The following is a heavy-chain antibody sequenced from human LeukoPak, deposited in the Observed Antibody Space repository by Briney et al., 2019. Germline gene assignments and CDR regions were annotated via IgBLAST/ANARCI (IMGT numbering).Heavy chain of an antibody. CDR3: ARALRLGEFPPDYYYGMDV. CDR1: GGSFSGYY. V-gene: IGHV4-34*01. J-gene: IGHJ6*04. D-gene: IGHD3-16*01. CDR2: INHSGST. Sequence: SETLSLTCAVYGGSFSGYYWSWIRQPPGKGLEWIGEINHSGSTNYNPSLKCRVTISVDTSKNQFSLKLSSVTPADTAVYYCARALRLGEFPPDYYYGMDVWGKGTTVTVSS.